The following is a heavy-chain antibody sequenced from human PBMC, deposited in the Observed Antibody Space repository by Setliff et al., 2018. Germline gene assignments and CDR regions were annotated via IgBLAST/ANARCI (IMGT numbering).Heavy chain of an antibody. D-gene: IGHD1-1*01. Sequence: LKISCQASGYNFANHWIAWVRLMPGKGLEYMGRIDPGDSYADYSPSFEGLVTISADKSRTTVYLQWTSLQASDTALYLCARLGRERSAFAWLDAWGQGTQVTVSS. V-gene: IGHV5-10-1*01. CDR3: ARLGRERSAFAWLDA. CDR2: IDPGDSYA. J-gene: IGHJ5*02. CDR1: GYNFANHW.